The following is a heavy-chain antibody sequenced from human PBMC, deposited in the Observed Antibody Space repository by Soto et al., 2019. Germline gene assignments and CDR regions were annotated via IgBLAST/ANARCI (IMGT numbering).Heavy chain of an antibody. D-gene: IGHD5-12*01. Sequence: GGSLRLSCAASGFTFDDYAMHWVRQAPGKGLEWVSGISWNSGSIGYADSVKGRFTISRDNAKNSLYLQMNSLRAEDTALYYCAKDARGYSGYANPYLFYYYYYMDVWGKGTTVTVSS. CDR1: GFTFDDYA. CDR2: ISWNSGSI. V-gene: IGHV3-9*01. J-gene: IGHJ6*03. CDR3: AKDARGYSGYANPYLFYYYYYMDV.